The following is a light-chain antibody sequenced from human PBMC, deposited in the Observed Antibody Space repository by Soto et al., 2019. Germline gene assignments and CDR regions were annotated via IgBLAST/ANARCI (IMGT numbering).Light chain of an antibody. J-gene: IGKJ2*01. CDR1: QSVGSN. CDR3: QQRGDWPRT. CDR2: DAF. Sequence: PGERATLTCRASQSVGSNLAWYLQKPGQAPRLLIYDAFSRATGIPDRFSGSGSGTDFTLIISSLEPEDFAVYYCQQRGDWPRTFGQGTKVEI. V-gene: IGKV3-11*01.